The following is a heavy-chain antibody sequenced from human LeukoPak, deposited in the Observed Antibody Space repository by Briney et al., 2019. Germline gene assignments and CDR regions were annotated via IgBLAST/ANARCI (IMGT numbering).Heavy chain of an antibody. V-gene: IGHV3-33*01. CDR1: GFTFSSYG. J-gene: IGHJ4*02. CDR3: AREGRYSYGYTPMFDY. Sequence: QTGGSLRLSCAASGFTFSSYGMHWVRQAPGKGLEWVAVIWYDGSNKYYADSVKGRFTISRDNSKNTLYLQMNSLRAEDTAVYYCAREGRYSYGYTPMFDYWGQGTLVTVSS. CDR2: IWYDGSNK. D-gene: IGHD5-18*01.